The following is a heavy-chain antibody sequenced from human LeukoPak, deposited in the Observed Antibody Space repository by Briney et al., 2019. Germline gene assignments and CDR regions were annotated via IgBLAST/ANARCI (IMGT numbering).Heavy chain of an antibody. CDR1: GGSISSYY. Sequence: SETLSLTCTVPGGSISSYYWSWIRQPPGKGLEWIGYIYYSGSTNYNPSLKSRVTISVDTSKNQFSLKLSSVTAADTAVYYCARGGRYSYEGFDPWGQGTLVTVSS. CDR3: ARGGRYSYEGFDP. J-gene: IGHJ5*02. V-gene: IGHV4-59*01. D-gene: IGHD5-18*01. CDR2: IYYSGST.